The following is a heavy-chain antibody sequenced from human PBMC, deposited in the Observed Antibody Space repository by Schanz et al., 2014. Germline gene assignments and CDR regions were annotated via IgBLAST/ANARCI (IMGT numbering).Heavy chain of an antibody. J-gene: IGHJ4*02. CDR1: GFTFRSYA. Sequence: EVQLVESGGGLVQPGGSLRLSCAASGFTFRSYAMSWVRQAPGKGLEWVANIKQDGRDKDYVDSVKGRFTISRDNAKNSVFLQMNSLRGEDTAVYYCAREGDGGFDYWGQGTLVTVSS. V-gene: IGHV3-7*01. D-gene: IGHD2-21*01. CDR3: AREGDGGFDY. CDR2: IKQDGRDK.